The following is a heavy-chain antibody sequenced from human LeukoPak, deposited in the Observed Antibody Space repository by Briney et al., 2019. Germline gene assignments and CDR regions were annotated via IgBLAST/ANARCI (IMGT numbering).Heavy chain of an antibody. CDR1: EFTFSNYN. D-gene: IGHD6-25*01. Sequence: PGGSLRLSCAASEFTFSNYNMNWVRQAPGKGLEWVSYISSSSSIIYYADSVKGRFTISRDNAKNSLYLQMNSLRAEDRAVYYCARGRPDYFDYWGQGTLVTVSS. CDR2: ISSSSSII. J-gene: IGHJ4*02. CDR3: ARGRPDYFDY. V-gene: IGHV3-48*01.